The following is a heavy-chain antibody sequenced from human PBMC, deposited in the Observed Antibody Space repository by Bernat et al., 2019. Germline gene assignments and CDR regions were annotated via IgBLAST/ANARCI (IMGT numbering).Heavy chain of an antibody. Sequence: EVQLVESGGGLVQPGGSLRLSCAASGFTFSVSWMSWVRQAPGKGLEWLANINQDGSEKYYVDSVRGRFTISRDNAKNSLYLQMNSLRADDTAVYYCARSPRTGDVDYWGQGTLVTVSS. D-gene: IGHD7-27*01. CDR1: GFTFSVSW. V-gene: IGHV3-7*03. CDR2: INQDGSEK. CDR3: ARSPRTGDVDY. J-gene: IGHJ4*02.